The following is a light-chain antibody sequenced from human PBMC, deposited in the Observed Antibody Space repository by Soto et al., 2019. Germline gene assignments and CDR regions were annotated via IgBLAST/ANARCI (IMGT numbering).Light chain of an antibody. J-gene: IGKJ4*01. CDR1: QTLLSTSNNRNY. CDR2: WAS. Sequence: IVMTQSPDSLAVSLGERATINCKSSQTLLSTSNNRNYLAWYQQRPRQPPKLIIYWASSREPGVPDRFSGSGSGTDFTLTISALQAEDVAVYYCQQYYGAPVIFCGGTRVEVK. CDR3: QQYYGAPVI. V-gene: IGKV4-1*01.